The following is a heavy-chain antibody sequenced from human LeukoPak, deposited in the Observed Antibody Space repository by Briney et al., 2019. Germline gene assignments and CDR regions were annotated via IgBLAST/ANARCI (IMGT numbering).Heavy chain of an antibody. CDR3: AKDPIFSGSYGVFDY. Sequence: GSLRLSCAASGFTFSGCAMSWVRQAPGKGLEWVSTIIDSGNSIYYAGSAEGRFTISRDNSKNTLYLQMNSLRAGDTAVYYCAKDPIFSGSYGVFDYWGLGTLVTVSS. D-gene: IGHD1-26*01. CDR2: IIDSGNSI. CDR1: GFTFSGCA. J-gene: IGHJ4*02. V-gene: IGHV3-23*01.